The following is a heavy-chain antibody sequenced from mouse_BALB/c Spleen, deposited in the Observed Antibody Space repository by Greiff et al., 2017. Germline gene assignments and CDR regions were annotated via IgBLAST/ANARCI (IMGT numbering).Heavy chain of an antibody. CDR1: GYSITSDYA. V-gene: IGHV3-2*02. J-gene: IGHJ2*01. CDR3: AITTVVASRFDY. CDR2: ISYSGST. Sequence: EVKLMESGPGLVKPSQSLSLTCTVTGYSITSDYAWNWIRQFPGNKLEWMGYISYSGSTSYNPSLKSRISITRDTSKNQFFLQLNSVTTEDTATYYCAITTVVASRFDYWGQGTTLTVSS. D-gene: IGHD1-1*01.